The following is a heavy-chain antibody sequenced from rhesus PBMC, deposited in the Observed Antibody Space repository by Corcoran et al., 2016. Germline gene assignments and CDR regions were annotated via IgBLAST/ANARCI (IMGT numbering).Heavy chain of an antibody. Sequence: QVQLQESGPGLVKPSETLSLTCAVSGGSISSSYYYWSWIRQAPGKGLEWIGYISYSGSISYNPSLKSRVTISRDTSKNQFSLKLSSVTAADTAVYYCARGEAFDYWGQGVLVTVSS. J-gene: IGHJ4*01. D-gene: IGHD3-9*01. CDR3: ARGEAFDY. CDR2: ISYSGSI. V-gene: IGHV4-122*02. CDR1: GGSISSSYYY.